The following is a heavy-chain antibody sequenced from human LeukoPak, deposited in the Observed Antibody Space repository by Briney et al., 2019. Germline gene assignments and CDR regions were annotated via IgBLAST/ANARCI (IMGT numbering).Heavy chain of an antibody. V-gene: IGHV3-33*06. CDR2: IWYDGSNK. CDR3: AKDGGIAPGDY. Sequence: GRSLRLSCAASGFTFSSYGMHWVRQAPGKGLEWVAVIWYDGSNKYYADSVKGRFTISRDNSKNTLYLQMNSLRAEDTAVYYSAKDGGIAPGDYWGQGTLVTVSS. D-gene: IGHD6-13*01. CDR1: GFTFSSYG. J-gene: IGHJ4*02.